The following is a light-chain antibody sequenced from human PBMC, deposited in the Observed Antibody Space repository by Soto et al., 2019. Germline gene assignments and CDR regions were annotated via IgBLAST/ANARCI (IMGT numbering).Light chain of an antibody. CDR1: QSVDRNY. Sequence: EIVLTQSPGTLSLSPGARATLSCRASQSVDRNYLAWYQHKPGQAPRLLIYGASSRATGIPDRFSGSGSGTVFTLTINILEPDDFAVYFCQQYTGPPTTFGQGTKVDIK. CDR2: GAS. CDR3: QQYTGPPTT. J-gene: IGKJ1*01. V-gene: IGKV3-20*01.